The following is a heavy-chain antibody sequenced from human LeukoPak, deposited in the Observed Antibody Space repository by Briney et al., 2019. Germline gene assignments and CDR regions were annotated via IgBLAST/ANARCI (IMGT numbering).Heavy chain of an antibody. Sequence: ASVKVSCKASGYTFTSYGISWVRQAPGQGLEWMGWISAYNGNTNYAQKPQGRVTMTTDTSTSTAYMELRSLRSDDTAVYYCARDSRLGGHYYDSSGYYLYYLDYWGQGTLVTVSS. D-gene: IGHD3-22*01. CDR3: ARDSRLGGHYYDSSGYYLYYLDY. V-gene: IGHV1-18*01. CDR2: ISAYNGNT. CDR1: GYTFTSYG. J-gene: IGHJ4*02.